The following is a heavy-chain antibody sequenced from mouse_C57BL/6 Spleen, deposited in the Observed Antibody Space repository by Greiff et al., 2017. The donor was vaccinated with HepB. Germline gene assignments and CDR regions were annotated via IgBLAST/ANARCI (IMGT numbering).Heavy chain of an antibody. V-gene: IGHV1-76*01. CDR1: GYTFPDYY. Sequence: VQLQQSGAELVRPGASVKLSCKASGYTFPDYYINWVKQRPGQGLEWIARIYPGSGNTYYNEKFKGKATLTAEKSSSTAYMQLSSLTSEDSAVYFCARRGDGYYFDYWGQGTTLTVSS. CDR2: IYPGSGNT. D-gene: IGHD2-3*01. CDR3: ARRGDGYYFDY. J-gene: IGHJ2*01.